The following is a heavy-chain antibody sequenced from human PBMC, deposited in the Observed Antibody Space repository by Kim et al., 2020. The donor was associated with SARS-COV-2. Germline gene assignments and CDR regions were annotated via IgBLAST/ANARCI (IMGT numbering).Heavy chain of an antibody. CDR2: IYPGDSDT. Sequence: GESLKISCKGSGYSFTSYWIGWVRQMPGKGLEWMGIIYPGDSDTRYSPSFQGQVTISADKSISTAYLQWSSLKASDTAMYYCARFTPDYNAWYYFDYWGQGTLVTVSS. CDR3: ARFTPDYNAWYYFDY. CDR1: GYSFTSYW. D-gene: IGHD4-4*01. J-gene: IGHJ4*02. V-gene: IGHV5-51*01.